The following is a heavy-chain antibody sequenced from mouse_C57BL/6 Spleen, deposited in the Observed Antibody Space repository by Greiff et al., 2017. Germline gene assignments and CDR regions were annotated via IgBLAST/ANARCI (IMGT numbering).Heavy chain of an antibody. CDR3: TTAVVATSPFDY. Sequence: VQLKQSGAELVRPGASVKLSCTASGFNIKDYYMHWVKQRPEQGLEWIGRIDPEDGDPEYAPKFQGKATMTADTSSNTAYLQLSSLTSEDTAVYYCTTAVVATSPFDYWGQGTTLTVSS. V-gene: IGHV14-1*01. CDR1: GFNIKDYY. CDR2: IDPEDGDP. J-gene: IGHJ2*01. D-gene: IGHD1-1*01.